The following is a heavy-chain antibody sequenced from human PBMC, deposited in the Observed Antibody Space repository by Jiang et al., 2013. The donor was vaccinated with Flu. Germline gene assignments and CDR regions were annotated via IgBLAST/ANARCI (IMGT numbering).Heavy chain of an antibody. D-gene: IGHD3-10*01. CDR2: IYYSGGT. Sequence: VLLKPSETLSLTCTVSGASISSYYWSWIRQPPGKGLEWIGDIYYSGGTNYNPSLKSRVTTSIDTSKNQFSLKLSSVTAADTAVYYCARASVETMVRGVIIGWTKFFDYWGQGTLVTVSS. CDR3: ARASVETMVRGVIIGWTKFFDY. V-gene: IGHV4-59*01. CDR1: GASISSYY. J-gene: IGHJ4*02.